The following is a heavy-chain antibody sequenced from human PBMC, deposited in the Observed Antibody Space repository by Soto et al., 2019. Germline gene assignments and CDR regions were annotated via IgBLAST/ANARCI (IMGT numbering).Heavy chain of an antibody. J-gene: IGHJ4*02. V-gene: IGHV1-69*02. CDR3: ARGIEKGIAAAGTYLDY. Sequence: SVKVSCKASGGTFSSYTISWVRQAPGQGLEWMGRIIPILGIANYAQKFQGRVTITADKSTSTAYMELSSLRSEDTAVYYCARGIEKGIAAAGTYLDYWGQGTLVTVSS. CDR2: IIPILGIA. D-gene: IGHD6-13*01. CDR1: GGTFSSYT.